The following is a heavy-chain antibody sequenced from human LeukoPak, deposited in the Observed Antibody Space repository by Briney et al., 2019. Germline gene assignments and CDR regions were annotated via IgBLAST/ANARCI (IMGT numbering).Heavy chain of an antibody. V-gene: IGHV3-21*01. Sequence: GGSLRLSCAASGFTFSSYGMNWVRQAPGKGLEWVSFIISSSSYIYYADSVKGRFTISRDNGKNLLYLQMNSLRAEDTAVYYCARVFGAGYSDYWGQGTLVTVSS. CDR1: GFTFSSYG. J-gene: IGHJ4*02. CDR2: IISSSSYI. CDR3: ARVFGAGYSDY. D-gene: IGHD4/OR15-4a*01.